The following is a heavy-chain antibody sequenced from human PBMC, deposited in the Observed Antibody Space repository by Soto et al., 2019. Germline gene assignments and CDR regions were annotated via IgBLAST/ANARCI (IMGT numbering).Heavy chain of an antibody. J-gene: IGHJ6*02. CDR1: GFTFTSSA. CDR2: IVVGSGNT. V-gene: IGHV1-58*01. Sequence: SVKVSCKASGFTFTSSAVHWVRQARGQRLEWIGWIVVGSGNTNYAQKFQERVTITRDMSTSTAYMALTSQRSEETAVYYCAAGDCYYDYGMDVWGQGTTVTVSS. CDR3: AAGDCYYDYGMDV. D-gene: IGHD2-21*02.